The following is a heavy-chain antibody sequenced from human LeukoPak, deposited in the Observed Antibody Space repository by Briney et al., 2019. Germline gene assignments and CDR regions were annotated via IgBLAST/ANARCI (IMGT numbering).Heavy chain of an antibody. CDR2: IYYSGST. CDR3: ERAEYDILTGESYYFDY. CDR1: GGSISSYY. V-gene: IGHV4-59*01. J-gene: IGHJ4*02. D-gene: IGHD3-9*01. Sequence: SETLSLTCTVSGGSISSYYWSWIRQPPGKGLEWIGYIYYSGSTNYNPSLKSRVTISVDTSKNQFSLKLSSVTAADTAVYYCERAEYDILTGESYYFDYWGQGTLVTVSS.